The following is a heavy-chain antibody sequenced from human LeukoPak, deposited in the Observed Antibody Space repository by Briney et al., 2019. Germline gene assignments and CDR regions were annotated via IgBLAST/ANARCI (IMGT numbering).Heavy chain of an antibody. J-gene: IGHJ6*03. D-gene: IGHD6-13*01. CDR3: VRGAAAAGYYYYMDV. CDR2: ISAYNGNT. CDR1: GHTFTSYG. Sequence: ASVKVSCKASGHTFTSYGISWVRQAPGQGLEWMGWISAYNGNTNYAQKLQGRVTMTTDTSTSTAYMELRSLRSDDAAVYYCVRGAAAAGYYYYMDVWGKGTTVTVSS. V-gene: IGHV1-18*01.